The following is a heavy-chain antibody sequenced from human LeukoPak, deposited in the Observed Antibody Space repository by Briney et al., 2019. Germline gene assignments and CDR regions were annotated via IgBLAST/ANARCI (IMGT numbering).Heavy chain of an antibody. J-gene: IGHJ4*02. CDR1: GFTFSNHW. D-gene: IGHD6-13*01. Sequence: GGSLRLSCAASGFTFSNHWMHWVRQAPGKGLIWVSRINSDGSSTTYADSVKGRFTISRDNAKNTLYLQMNSLRAEDTAVYYCARVPRGVKYSSSCLGYLDYWGRGTLVTVSS. CDR2: INSDGSST. CDR3: ARVPRGVKYSSSCLGYLDY. V-gene: IGHV3-74*01.